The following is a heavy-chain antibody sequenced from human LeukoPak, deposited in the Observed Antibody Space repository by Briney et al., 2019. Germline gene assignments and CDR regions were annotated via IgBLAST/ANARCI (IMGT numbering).Heavy chain of an antibody. CDR3: TTDRFS. Sequence: GGSLRPSCAASGTTFSDAWMSWVRQTPGKGLEWVARITSKSDGGTTDYAAPVKGRFTISRDDSEATLYLQMNSLKTEDTAVYYCTTDRFSWGQGTPVTVSS. CDR1: GTTFSDAW. V-gene: IGHV3-15*01. J-gene: IGHJ5*02. CDR2: ITSKSDGGTT.